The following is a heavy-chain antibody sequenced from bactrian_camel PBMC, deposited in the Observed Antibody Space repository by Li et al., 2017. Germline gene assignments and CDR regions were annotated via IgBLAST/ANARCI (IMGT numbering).Heavy chain of an antibody. CDR3: VTGGATRVDFGY. CDR1: GFGFNSNR. J-gene: IGHJ6*01. V-gene: IGHV3S1*01. D-gene: IGHD4*01. CDR2: INPDGGIT. Sequence: VQLVESGGGVVRPGTSLRLSCTGSGFGFNSNRMYWIRQAPGKGLEWVSSINPDGGITYYSGSVKGRFTVSRDRAKNTVYLQMNSLKSEDTALYYCVTGGATRVDFGYWGQGNQVTVS.